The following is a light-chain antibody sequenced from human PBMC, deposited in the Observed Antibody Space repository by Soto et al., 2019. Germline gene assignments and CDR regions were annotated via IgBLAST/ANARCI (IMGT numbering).Light chain of an antibody. Sequence: DIQMTQTPSSLSASVGDRVTLTCRASQGISNYLAWYQQKQGKVPKLLIYAASTLQSGVPSRFSGSGSGTDFTLTISSLQPEDVATYYCEKYNSARLTSGGGTKVDMK. CDR1: QGISNY. CDR3: EKYNSARLT. V-gene: IGKV1-27*01. CDR2: AAS. J-gene: IGKJ4*02.